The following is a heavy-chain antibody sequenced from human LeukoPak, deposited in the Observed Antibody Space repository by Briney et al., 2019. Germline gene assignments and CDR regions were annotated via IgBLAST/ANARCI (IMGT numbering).Heavy chain of an antibody. CDR1: GGSISSGGYY. CDR3: ARPQTSGSGWSSHWFDP. CDR2: IYYSGST. J-gene: IGHJ5*02. D-gene: IGHD6-19*01. V-gene: IGHV4-31*03. Sequence: SETLSLTCTVSGGSISSGGYYWNWIRQHPGKGLEWIGYIYYSGSTYYNPSLKGRVTISVDTSKNQFSLKLSSVTAADTAVYYCARPQTSGSGWSSHWFDPWGQGTLVTVSS.